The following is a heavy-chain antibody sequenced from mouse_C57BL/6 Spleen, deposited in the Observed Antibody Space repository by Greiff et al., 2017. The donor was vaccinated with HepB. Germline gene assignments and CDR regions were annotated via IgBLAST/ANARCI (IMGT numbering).Heavy chain of an antibody. V-gene: IGHV1-59*01. D-gene: IGHD1-1*01. J-gene: IGHJ3*01. Sequence: QVQLQQPGAELVRPGTSVKLSCKASGYTFTSYWMHWVKQRPGQGLEWIGVIDPSDSYTNYNQKFKGKATLTVDTSSSTAYMQLSSLTSEDSAVYYCARSPTTGPFAYWGQGTLVTVSA. CDR1: GYTFTSYW. CDR3: ARSPTTGPFAY. CDR2: IDPSDSYT.